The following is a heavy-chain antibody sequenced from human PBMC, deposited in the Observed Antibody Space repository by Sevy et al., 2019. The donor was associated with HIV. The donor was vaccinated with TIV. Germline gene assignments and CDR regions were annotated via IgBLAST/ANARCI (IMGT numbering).Heavy chain of an antibody. CDR1: GFTVSSNY. CDR2: IYSGGST. V-gene: IGHV3-53*01. D-gene: IGHD3-10*01. J-gene: IGHJ3*02. Sequence: GGSLRLSCGASGFTVSSNYMSWVRQAPGKGLEWVSVIYSGGSTYYADSVKGRFTISRDNSKNTLYLQMNSLRAEDTAVYYCASAYYYDAFDIWGQGTMVTVSS. CDR3: ASAYYYDAFDI.